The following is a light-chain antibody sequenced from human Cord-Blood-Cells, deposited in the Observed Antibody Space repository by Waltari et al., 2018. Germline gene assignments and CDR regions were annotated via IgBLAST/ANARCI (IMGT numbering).Light chain of an antibody. CDR1: QSVNSY. CDR3: QQYNNWPPMYT. J-gene: IGKJ2*01. Sequence: EIVLTQSPATLSLSPGARATLSCRASQSVNSYLAWYQQKPGQAPRLLIYGASTRATGIPARFSGSGSGTEFTLTISSLQSEDFAVYYCQQYNNWPPMYTFGQGTKLEIK. CDR2: GAS. V-gene: IGKV3-15*01.